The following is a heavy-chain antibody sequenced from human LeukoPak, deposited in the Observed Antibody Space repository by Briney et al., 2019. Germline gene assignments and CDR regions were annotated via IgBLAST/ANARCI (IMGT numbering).Heavy chain of an antibody. CDR2: INHSGST. CDR3: ARVRGVAGLPYYFDY. CDR1: GGSFSGYY. V-gene: IGHV4-34*01. D-gene: IGHD3-10*01. Sequence: SETLSLTCAVYGGSFSGYYWSWIRQPPGKGLEWIGEINHSGSTNYNPSLKSRVTISVDTSKNQFSLKLSSVTAADTAVYYCARVRGVAGLPYYFDYWGQGTLVTVSS. J-gene: IGHJ4*02.